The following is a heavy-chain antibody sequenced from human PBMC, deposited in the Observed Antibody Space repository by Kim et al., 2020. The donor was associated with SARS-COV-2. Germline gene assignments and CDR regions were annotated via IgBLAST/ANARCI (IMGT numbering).Heavy chain of an antibody. CDR3: ARFPRNDYYYYGMDV. J-gene: IGHJ6*02. Sequence: QKFQGRVTITRDTSASTAYMELSSLRSEDTAVYYCARFPRNDYYYYGMDVWGQGTTVTVSS. D-gene: IGHD1-1*01. V-gene: IGHV1-3*01.